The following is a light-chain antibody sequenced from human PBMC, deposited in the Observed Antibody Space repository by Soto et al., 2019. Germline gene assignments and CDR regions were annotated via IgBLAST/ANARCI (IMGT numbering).Light chain of an antibody. J-gene: IGKJ1*01. CDR3: QQYNSYWT. CDR1: QSISSR. CDR2: DAS. V-gene: IGKV1-5*01. Sequence: DIQMTQSPSTLSASVGDRVTITCRASQSISSRLAWYQQKPGKAPNLLIYDASSLEGGVPSSFSGSGSGTEFTLTISSLQPDDFATYYCQQYNSYWTFGQGTKVEIK.